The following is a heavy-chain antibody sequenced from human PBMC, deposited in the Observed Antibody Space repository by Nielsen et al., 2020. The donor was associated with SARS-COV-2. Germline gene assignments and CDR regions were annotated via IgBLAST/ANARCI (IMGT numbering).Heavy chain of an antibody. CDR1: GFTFSSYA. J-gene: IGHJ6*02. Sequence: GESLKISCAASGFTFSSYAMSWVRQAPGKGLEWVSAISGSGGSTYYADSVKGRFTISRDNSKNTLYLQMNSLRAEDTAVYYCARDLVVVTALRYGMDVWGQGTTVTVSS. V-gene: IGHV3-23*01. CDR3: ARDLVVVTALRYGMDV. D-gene: IGHD2-21*02. CDR2: ISGSGGST.